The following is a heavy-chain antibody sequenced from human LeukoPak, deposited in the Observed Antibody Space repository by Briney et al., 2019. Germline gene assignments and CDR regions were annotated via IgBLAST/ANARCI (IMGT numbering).Heavy chain of an antibody. Sequence: GESLKISCKGSGYSFTSYWIGWVRQMPGKGLEWMEIIYPGDSDTRSSPSFQGQVTRSADKSISTAYLQWSSLKASDTAMYYCARVDFHRPLGYWGQGTLVTVSS. CDR3: ARVDFHRPLGY. V-gene: IGHV5-51*01. J-gene: IGHJ4*02. CDR2: IYPGDSDT. D-gene: IGHD5-12*01. CDR1: GYSFTSYW.